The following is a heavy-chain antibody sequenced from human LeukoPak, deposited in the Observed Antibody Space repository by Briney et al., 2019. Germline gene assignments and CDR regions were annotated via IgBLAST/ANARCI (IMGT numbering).Heavy chain of an antibody. CDR1: GFTVSSNY. J-gene: IGHJ4*02. Sequence: GGSLRLSCAASGFTVSSNYMSWVRQAPGKGLEWVSVIYSGGSTYYADSVKGRFTISRDNSKNTLYLQMNSLRAEDTAVYYCAKDRDGIVGATHWGQGTLVTVSS. V-gene: IGHV3-53*01. D-gene: IGHD1-26*01. CDR3: AKDRDGIVGATH. CDR2: IYSGGST.